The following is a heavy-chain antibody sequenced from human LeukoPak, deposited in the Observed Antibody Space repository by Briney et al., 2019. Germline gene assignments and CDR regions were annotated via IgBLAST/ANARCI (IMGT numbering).Heavy chain of an antibody. D-gene: IGHD3-22*01. V-gene: IGHV3-30-3*01. CDR1: GFTFSSYA. Sequence: GGSLRLSGAASGFTFSSYAMHWVRQAPGKGLEWVAVISYDGSNKYYADSVKGRFTISRDNSKNTLYLQMNSLRAEDTAVYYCASIIYYDGYWGQGTLVTVSS. CDR3: ASIIYYDGY. CDR2: ISYDGSNK. J-gene: IGHJ4*02.